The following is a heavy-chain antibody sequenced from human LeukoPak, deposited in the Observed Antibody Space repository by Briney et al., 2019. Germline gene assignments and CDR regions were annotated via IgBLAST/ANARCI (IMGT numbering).Heavy chain of an antibody. CDR1: GFTFSSYW. CDR2: TNSDGSST. J-gene: IGHJ4*02. Sequence: GGSLRLSCAASGFTFSSYWMHWVRQAPGKGLVWVPRTNSDGSSTTYAGSVKGRFTISRDNAKNMLYLQMNSLRAEDTAVYYCAREVSTIDYWGQGALVTVSS. D-gene: IGHD5/OR15-5a*01. CDR3: AREVSTIDY. V-gene: IGHV3-74*01.